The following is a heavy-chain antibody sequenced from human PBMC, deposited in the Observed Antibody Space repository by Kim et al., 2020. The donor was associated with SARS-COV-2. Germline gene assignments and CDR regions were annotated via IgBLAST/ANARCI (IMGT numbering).Heavy chain of an antibody. CDR1: GYNFAGYV. CDR3: ARGLVSGFTYFYYMDV. V-gene: IGHV1-18*01. J-gene: IGHJ6*03. Sequence: ASVKVSCKASGYNFAGYVITWVRQNRRKEIEWVGWNSGANGDTDFAPTLQDRVSMTTDRFTNIVYMELRGLTADDTAVYYCARGLVSGFTYFYYMDVWGKGTPVTVSS. D-gene: IGHD6-19*01. CDR2: NSGANGDT.